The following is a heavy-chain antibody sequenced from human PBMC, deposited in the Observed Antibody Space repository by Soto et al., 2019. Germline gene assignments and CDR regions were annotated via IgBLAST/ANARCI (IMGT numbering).Heavy chain of an antibody. D-gene: IGHD5-12*01. J-gene: IGHJ4*02. Sequence: SETLSLTCTVSGGSISSSSYYWGWIRQPPGKGLEWIGSIYYSGSTYYNPSLKSRVTISVNTSENQFSLKLSSVTAADTAVYYCARLGLEMATIYHFDYWGQGTLVTVSS. CDR2: IYYSGST. CDR3: ARLGLEMATIYHFDY. V-gene: IGHV4-39*01. CDR1: GGSISSSSYY.